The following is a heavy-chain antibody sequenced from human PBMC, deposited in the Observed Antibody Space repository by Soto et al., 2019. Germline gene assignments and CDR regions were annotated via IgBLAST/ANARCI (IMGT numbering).Heavy chain of an antibody. J-gene: IGHJ6*02. V-gene: IGHV1-69*13. D-gene: IGHD4-17*01. CDR3: GRDNYGDYVNYYYYGMDV. CDR1: GGTFSGYT. CDR2: IIPIFGTV. Sequence: GASVKVSCKASGGTFSGYTLSWVRQAPGQGLEWMGGIIPIFGTVNYAQKFQGRVTITADESTSTAYMEVSSLRSEDTAVYYCGRDNYGDYVNYYYYGMDVWGQGTTVTVSS.